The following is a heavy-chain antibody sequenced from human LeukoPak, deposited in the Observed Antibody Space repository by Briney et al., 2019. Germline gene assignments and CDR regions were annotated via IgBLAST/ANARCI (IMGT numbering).Heavy chain of an antibody. CDR3: ARDAPHDSPPSLEVDILSSPPAIDY. Sequence: GASVKVSCKASGYTFSNYGISWVRQAPGQGLEWMGWISAYNGNTNYAQKLQGRVTMTTDTSTSTAYMELRSLRSDDTAVYYCARDAPHDSPPSLEVDILSSPPAIDYWGQGTLVTVSS. CDR2: ISAYNGNT. J-gene: IGHJ4*02. D-gene: IGHD3-9*01. CDR1: GYTFSNYG. V-gene: IGHV1-18*01.